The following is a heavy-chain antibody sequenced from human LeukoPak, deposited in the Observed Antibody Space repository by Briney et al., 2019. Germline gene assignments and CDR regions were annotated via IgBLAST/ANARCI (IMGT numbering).Heavy chain of an antibody. CDR2: SRGRGHSFTT. CDR3: ARGSGDYRDTNYYGMAV. CDR1: GFIFSDYY. J-gene: IGHJ6*02. D-gene: IGHD3-3*01. Sequence: GGSLRLSCASSGFIFSDYYMDWVRQAPGKGLEWVGRSRGRGHSFTTEYAASVKGRFTISRDNSKLALFLKINSLQTEDTAVYYCARGSGDYRDTNYYGMAVWGLGTTVSVSS. V-gene: IGHV3-72*01.